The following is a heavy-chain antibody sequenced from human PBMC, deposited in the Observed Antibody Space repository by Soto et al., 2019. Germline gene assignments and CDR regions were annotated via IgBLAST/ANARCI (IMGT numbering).Heavy chain of an antibody. CDR1: GFTFSSYA. Sequence: GGSLRLSCAASGFTFSSYAMSWVRQAPGKGLEWVSAISGSGGSTYYADSVKGRFTISRDNSKNTLYLQMNSLRAEDTAVYYCAKDRAVLLWFGELLLDAFDIWGQGTMVTVSS. J-gene: IGHJ3*02. D-gene: IGHD3-10*01. CDR2: ISGSGGST. CDR3: AKDRAVLLWFGELLLDAFDI. V-gene: IGHV3-23*01.